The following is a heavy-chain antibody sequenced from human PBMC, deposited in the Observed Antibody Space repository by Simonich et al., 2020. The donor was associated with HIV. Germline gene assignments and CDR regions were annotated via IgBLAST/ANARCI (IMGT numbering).Heavy chain of an antibody. Sequence: QVQLQQWGAGVLKPSETLSLTCAVYGGSFSDYYWRWIRQPPGKGLEWIGEINHRGRINYNPSLKSRVTRSVDASKNQFSLKVSSVTAADTAVYYCARCLLSSTMTTRWFDPWGQGTLVTVSS. V-gene: IGHV4-34*02. CDR3: ARCLLSSTMTTRWFDP. CDR2: INHRGRI. CDR1: GGSFSDYY. D-gene: IGHD4-17*01. J-gene: IGHJ5*02.